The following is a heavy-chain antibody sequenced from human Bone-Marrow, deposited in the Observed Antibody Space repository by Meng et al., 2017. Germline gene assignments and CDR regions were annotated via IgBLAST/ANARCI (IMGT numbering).Heavy chain of an antibody. CDR2: ISSSGSTI. J-gene: IGHJ4*02. CDR3: AKDRASGSYSYYFDY. Sequence: GESLKISCAASGFTFSDYYMSWIRQAPGKGLEWVSYISSSGSTIYYADSVKGRFTISRDNAKNSLYLQVNTLRAEDTAIYYCAKDRASGSYSYYFDYWGQGTPVTVSS. CDR1: GFTFSDYY. D-gene: IGHD1-26*01. V-gene: IGHV3-11*01.